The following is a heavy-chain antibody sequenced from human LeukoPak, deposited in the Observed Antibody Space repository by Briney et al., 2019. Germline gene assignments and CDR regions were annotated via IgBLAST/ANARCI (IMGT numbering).Heavy chain of an antibody. D-gene: IGHD2-2*01. CDR1: GGSISSYY. CDR2: IYHSGST. Sequence: SETLSLTCTVSGGSISSYYWGWIRQPPGKGLEWIGSIYHSGSTYYNPSLKSRVTISVDTSKNQFSLKLSSVTAADTAVYYCASSRGYCSSTSCLERYDYWGQGTLVTVSS. J-gene: IGHJ4*02. CDR3: ASSRGYCSSTSCLERYDY. V-gene: IGHV4-38-2*02.